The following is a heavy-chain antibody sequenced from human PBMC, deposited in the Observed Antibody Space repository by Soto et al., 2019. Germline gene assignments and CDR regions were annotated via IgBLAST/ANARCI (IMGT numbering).Heavy chain of an antibody. CDR2: IYYSGST. D-gene: IGHD2-2*01. CDR1: GGSISSGDYY. J-gene: IGHJ4*02. Sequence: PSETLSLTCTVSGGSISSGDYYWSWIRQPPGKGLEWIGYIYYSGSTYYNPSLKSRVTISVDTSKNQFSLKLSSVTAADTAVYYCARGHEVYCSSTSCYAGGYFDYWGQGTLVTVSS. V-gene: IGHV4-30-4*01. CDR3: ARGHEVYCSSTSCYAGGYFDY.